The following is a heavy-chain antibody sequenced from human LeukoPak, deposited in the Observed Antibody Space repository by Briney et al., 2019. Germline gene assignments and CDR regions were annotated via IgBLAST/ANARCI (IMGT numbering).Heavy chain of an antibody. CDR3: ARDVSYSSGWYEAFDI. CDR1: GFTFSSYS. J-gene: IGHJ3*02. D-gene: IGHD6-19*01. Sequence: PGGSLRLSCAASGFTFSSYSMNWVRQAPGKGLEWVSSISSSSSYIYYADSVKGRFTISRDNAKNSLYLQMNSLRAEDTAVYYCARDVSYSSGWYEAFDIWGQGTMVTVSS. CDR2: ISSSSSYI. V-gene: IGHV3-21*01.